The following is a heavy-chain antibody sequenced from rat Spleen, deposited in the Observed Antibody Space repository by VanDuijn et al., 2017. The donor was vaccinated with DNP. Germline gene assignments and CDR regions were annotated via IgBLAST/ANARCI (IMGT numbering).Heavy chain of an antibody. J-gene: IGHJ3*01. CDR1: GFSFSDYY. V-gene: IGHV5-22*01. CDR3: ARPMDYYSGGFAY. D-gene: IGHD1-1*01. CDR2: IRYDGGST. Sequence: EVQLVESGGGLVQPGRSLKLSCAGSGFSFSDYYMAWVRQAPTKGLEWVAYIRYDGGSTYNGDSVKGRFTISRDNAKSTLYLQMNSLRSEDMATYYCARPMDYYSGGFAYWGQGTLVTVSS.